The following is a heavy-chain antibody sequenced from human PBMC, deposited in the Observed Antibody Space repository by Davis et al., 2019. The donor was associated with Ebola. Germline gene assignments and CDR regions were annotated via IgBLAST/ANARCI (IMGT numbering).Heavy chain of an antibody. V-gene: IGHV4-59*12. Sequence: ESLKISCAASGFTFSSYAMSWVRQPPGKGLEWIGYIYYSGSTYYNPSLKSRVTISVDTSKNQFSLKLSSVTAADTAVYYCARGPTVHGMDVWGQGTTVTVSS. D-gene: IGHD6-6*01. J-gene: IGHJ6*02. CDR3: ARGPTVHGMDV. CDR2: IYYSGST. CDR1: GFTFSSYA.